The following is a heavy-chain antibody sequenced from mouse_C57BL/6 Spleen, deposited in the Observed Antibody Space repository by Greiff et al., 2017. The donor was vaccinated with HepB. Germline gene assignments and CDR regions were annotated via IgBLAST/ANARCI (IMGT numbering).Heavy chain of an antibody. V-gene: IGHV1-80*01. D-gene: IGHD1-1*01. CDR3: ARPDYGSSYDY. Sequence: QVQLQQSGAELVKPGASVKISCKASGYAFSSYWMNWVKQRPGKGLERIGQIYPGDGDTNYNGKFKGKATLTADKSSSTAYMQLSSLTSEDSAVYFCARPDYGSSYDYWGQGTTLTVSS. CDR1: GYAFSSYW. J-gene: IGHJ2*01. CDR2: IYPGDGDT.